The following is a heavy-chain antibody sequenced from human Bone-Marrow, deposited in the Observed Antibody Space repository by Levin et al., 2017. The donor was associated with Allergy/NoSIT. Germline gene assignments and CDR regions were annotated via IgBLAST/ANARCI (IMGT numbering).Heavy chain of an antibody. V-gene: IGHV3-23*01. CDR2: ISGGGGST. CDR3: AKDYGATIRYFDY. J-gene: IGHJ4*02. Sequence: GESLKISCAASGFTFSSYAMSWVRQAPGKGLEWVSGISGGGGSTNYADFVKGRFTIPRDNSKNTLYVQMNSLRAEDTAVYYCAKDYGATIRYFDYWGQGTLVTVSS. CDR1: GFTFSSYA. D-gene: IGHD5-12*01.